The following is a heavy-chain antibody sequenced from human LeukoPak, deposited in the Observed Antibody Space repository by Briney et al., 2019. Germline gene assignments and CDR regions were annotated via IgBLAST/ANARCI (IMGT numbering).Heavy chain of an antibody. J-gene: IGHJ6*03. CDR1: GYTFTSYD. V-gene: IGHV1-8*01. CDR2: MNPNSGNT. Sequence: GASVKVSCKASGYTFTSYDINWVRQATGQGLEWMGWMNPNSGNTGYAQKFQGRVTMTRNTSISTAYMELSSLRSEDTAVYYCARGWGRGELFSYYYYMDVWGKGTTVTISS. CDR3: ARGWGRGELFSYYYYMDV. D-gene: IGHD3-10*01.